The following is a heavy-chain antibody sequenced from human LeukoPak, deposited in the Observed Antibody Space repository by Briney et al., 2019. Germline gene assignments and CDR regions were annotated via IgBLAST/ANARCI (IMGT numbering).Heavy chain of an antibody. CDR1: GFTFSSYA. Sequence: GGSLRLSCAASGFTFSSYAMSWVRQAPGKGLEWVSAISGSSSYIYYADSVKGRFTISRDNAKNSLYLQMNSLRAEDTAVYYCARGRQGSGWYGTREDYFDYWGQGTLVTVSS. CDR3: ARGRQGSGWYGTREDYFDY. J-gene: IGHJ4*02. D-gene: IGHD6-19*01. V-gene: IGHV3-21*01. CDR2: ISGSSSYI.